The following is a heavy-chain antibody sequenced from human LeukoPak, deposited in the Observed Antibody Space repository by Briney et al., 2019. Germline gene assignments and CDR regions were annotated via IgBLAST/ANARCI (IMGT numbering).Heavy chain of an antibody. CDR2: ISWNSGTI. J-gene: IGHJ3*01. Sequence: GGSLRLSCATSGFTFDDYSMHWVRQAPGKGLEWVSGISWNSGTIDYADSVRGRFTISRDNAKNSLYLQMSSLRAEDTALYYCAKDFDYGDYVPFDVWGQGTVVSVSS. CDR3: AKDFDYGDYVPFDV. V-gene: IGHV3-9*01. CDR1: GFTFDDYS. D-gene: IGHD4-17*01.